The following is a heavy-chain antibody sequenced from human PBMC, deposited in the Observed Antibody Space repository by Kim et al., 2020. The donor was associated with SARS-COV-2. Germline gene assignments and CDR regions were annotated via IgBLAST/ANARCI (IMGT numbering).Heavy chain of an antibody. CDR3: ATEGDLLQNDY. V-gene: IGHV3-33*01. Sequence: GGSLRLSCAASGFTFSSYGMHWVRQAPGKGLEWVAVIWYDGSTKYYADSVKGRFTISRDNSKNTLYLQMNSLRAEDTAVYYCATEGDLLQNDYWGQGTLVTVSS. D-gene: IGHD1-26*01. J-gene: IGHJ4*02. CDR1: GFTFSSYG. CDR2: IWYDGSTK.